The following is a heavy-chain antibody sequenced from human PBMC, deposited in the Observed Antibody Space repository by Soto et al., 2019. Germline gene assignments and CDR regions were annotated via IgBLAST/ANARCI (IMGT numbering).Heavy chain of an antibody. V-gene: IGHV6-1*01. J-gene: IGHJ5*02. CDR3: ARDPTWFGEFTLSWFDP. D-gene: IGHD3-10*01. CDR2: TYYRSKWYN. CDR1: GDSVSSNSAA. Sequence: SQTLSLTCAISGDSVSSNSAAWNWIRQSPSRGLEWLGRTYYRSKWYNDYAVSVKSRITINPDTSKNQFSLQLNSVTPEDTAVYYCARDPTWFGEFTLSWFDPWGQGTLVTVSS.